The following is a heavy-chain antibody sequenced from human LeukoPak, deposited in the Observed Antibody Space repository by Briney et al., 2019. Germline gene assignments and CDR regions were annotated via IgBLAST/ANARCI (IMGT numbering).Heavy chain of an antibody. J-gene: IGHJ4*02. Sequence: SETLSLTCTVSGGSISITTYYWGWIPQPPGKGLERIGTIYYSGTTYYNPSLKSRVTISVATSKNQFSLKLSSVTAADTAVYFCARRGGVGYSYGAFDYWGQGTLVTVSS. CDR2: IYYSGTT. CDR1: GGSISITTYY. V-gene: IGHV4-39*01. D-gene: IGHD5-18*01. CDR3: ARRGGVGYSYGAFDY.